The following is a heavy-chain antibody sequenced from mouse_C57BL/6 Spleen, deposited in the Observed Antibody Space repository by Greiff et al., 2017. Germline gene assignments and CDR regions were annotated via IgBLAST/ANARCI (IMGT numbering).Heavy chain of an antibody. CDR1: GYTFTSYW. CDR2: IDPSDSYT. Sequence: QVQLQQPGAELVRPGTSVKLSCKASGYTFTSYWMHWVKQRPGQGLEWIGVIDPSDSYTNYNQKFKGKATLTVDTSSSTAYMQLSSLTSEDSAVYYCAREITTVVATTEYFDVWGTGTTVTVSS. CDR3: AREITTVVATTEYFDV. D-gene: IGHD1-1*01. V-gene: IGHV1-59*01. J-gene: IGHJ1*03.